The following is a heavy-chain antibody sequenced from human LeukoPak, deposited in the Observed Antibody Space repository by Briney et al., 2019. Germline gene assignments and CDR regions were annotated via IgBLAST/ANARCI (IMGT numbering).Heavy chain of an antibody. J-gene: IGHJ5*02. V-gene: IGHV4-38-2*01. CDR1: GYSISSGYY. Sequence: SETLSLTCAVSGYSISSGYYWGWIRQPPGKGLEWIGSICHSGSTYYNPSLKSRVTISVDTSKNQFSLKLSSVTAADTAVYYCARPVYGSSAGNWFDPWGQGTLVTVSS. D-gene: IGHD1-26*01. CDR3: ARPVYGSSAGNWFDP. CDR2: ICHSGST.